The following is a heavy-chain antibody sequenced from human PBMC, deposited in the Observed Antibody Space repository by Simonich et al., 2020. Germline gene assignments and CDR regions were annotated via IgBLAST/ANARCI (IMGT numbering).Heavy chain of an antibody. V-gene: IGHV1-18*01. CDR1: GYTFTSYG. CDR3: ARSTTGTTAFDI. D-gene: IGHD1-1*01. J-gene: IGHJ3*02. Sequence: QVQLVQSGAEVKKPGASVKVSCKASGYTFTSYGISWVRQAPGQGLEWMGWISAYNGNTNYAQKLQGRVTMTTDTSTSQAYMELRIQRSDDTAVYYCARSTTGTTAFDIWGQGTMVTVSS. CDR2: ISAYNGNT.